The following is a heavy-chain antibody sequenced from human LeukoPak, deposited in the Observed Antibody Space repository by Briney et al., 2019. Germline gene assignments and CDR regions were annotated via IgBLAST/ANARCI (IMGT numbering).Heavy chain of an antibody. CDR2: TIPIFGTA. J-gene: IGHJ3*02. V-gene: IGHV1-69*01. CDR1: GGTFISYA. Sequence: ASVKVSCKASGGTFISYAISWVRQAPGQGLEWMGGTIPIFGTANYAQKFQGRVTITADESTSTAYMELSSLRSEDTAVYYCARVYYGGNAFDIWGQGTMVTVSS. D-gene: IGHD4-23*01. CDR3: ARVYYGGNAFDI.